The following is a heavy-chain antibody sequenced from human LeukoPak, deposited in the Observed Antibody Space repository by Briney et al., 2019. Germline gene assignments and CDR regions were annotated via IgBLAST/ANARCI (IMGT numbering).Heavy chain of an antibody. V-gene: IGHV4-4*07. CDR2: IYTSWST. CDR3: ARGAPDAISTFDY. CDR1: AGSISSYY. J-gene: IGHJ4*02. D-gene: IGHD2-2*01. Sequence: SETLSLTCTVSAGSISSYYWIWIRQPAGKGLEWIGRIYTSWSTNDNPSLKSRVTMAVDTSKNQFSLKLSSVTAEETAVYYCARGAPDAISTFDYWGPGTLVTVSS.